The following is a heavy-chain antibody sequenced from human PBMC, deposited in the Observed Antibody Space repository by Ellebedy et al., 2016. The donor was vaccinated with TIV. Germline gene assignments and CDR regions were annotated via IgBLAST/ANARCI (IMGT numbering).Heavy chain of an antibody. CDR3: ATDGSYGDYLPPRHAFEI. D-gene: IGHD4-17*01. V-gene: IGHV3-7*01. Sequence: GESLKISCGSSGFSFRSYWMTWVRQAPGKGLEWVANINQGGSERHYVDSVKGRFTISRDNAKNSLSLEMNSLRAEDTAVYYCATDGSYGDYLPPRHAFEIWGQGTTVTVSS. CDR1: GFSFRSYW. J-gene: IGHJ3*02. CDR2: INQGGSER.